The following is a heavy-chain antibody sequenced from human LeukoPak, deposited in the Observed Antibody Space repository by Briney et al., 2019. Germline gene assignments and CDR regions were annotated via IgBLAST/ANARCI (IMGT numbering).Heavy chain of an antibody. CDR3: ARVGRVWFGELLRNYFDY. V-gene: IGHV4-59*02. D-gene: IGHD3-10*01. J-gene: IGHJ4*02. CDR2: IFYSGST. Sequence: SETLSLTCTVSGGSVSGYYWSWIRQPPGKGLEWIGNIFYSGSTNYNPSLKSRVTISVDTSKNQFSLKLSSVTAADTAVYYCARVGRVWFGELLRNYFDYWGQGTLVTVSS. CDR1: GGSVSGYY.